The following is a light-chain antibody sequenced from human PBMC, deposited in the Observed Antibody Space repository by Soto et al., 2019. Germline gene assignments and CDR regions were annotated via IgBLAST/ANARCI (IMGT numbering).Light chain of an antibody. CDR3: QQRSSWPPT. V-gene: IGKV3-11*01. Sequence: LLTQSPATLSLSPGERVTLSCRASQSISSYLAWYQQKPAQASRLLIYDASNRATGIPARFSGSGSGTDFTLTISSLEPEDFALYFCQQRSSWPPTFGGGTKVEIK. CDR2: DAS. J-gene: IGKJ4*01. CDR1: QSISSY.